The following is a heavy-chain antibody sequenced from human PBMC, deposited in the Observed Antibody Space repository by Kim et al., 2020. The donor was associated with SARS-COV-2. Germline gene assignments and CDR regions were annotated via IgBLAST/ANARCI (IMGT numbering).Heavy chain of an antibody. CDR1: GGSISSYY. V-gene: IGHV4-4*07. Sequence: SETLSLTCTASGGSISSYYWSWIRQPAGKGLEWIGRIYTSGSTNYNPSLKSRVTMSVDTSKNQFSLKLSSVTAADTAVYYCARAFSYYYDSSGYYYYYYGMGVWGQGTTVTVSS. CDR3: ARAFSYYYDSSGYYYYYYGMGV. D-gene: IGHD3-22*01. CDR2: IYTSGST. J-gene: IGHJ6*02.